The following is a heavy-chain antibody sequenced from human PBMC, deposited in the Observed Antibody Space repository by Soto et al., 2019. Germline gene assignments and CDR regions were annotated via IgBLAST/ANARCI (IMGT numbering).Heavy chain of an antibody. CDR2: INHSGST. J-gene: IGHJ4*02. D-gene: IGHD3-16*01. CDR1: GGSFSGYY. V-gene: IGHV4-34*01. CDR3: ARTVHVWGITKSRTFDY. Sequence: SETLSLTCAVYGGSFSGYYGSWIRQPPGKGLEWIGEINHSGSTNYNPSLKSRVTISVDTSKNQFSLKLSSVTAADTAVYYCARTVHVWGITKSRTFDYWGQGTLVTVSS.